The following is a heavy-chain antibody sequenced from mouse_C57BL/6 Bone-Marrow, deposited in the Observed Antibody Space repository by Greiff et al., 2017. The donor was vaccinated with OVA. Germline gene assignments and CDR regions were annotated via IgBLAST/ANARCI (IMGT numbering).Heavy chain of an antibody. J-gene: IGHJ3*01. V-gene: IGHV5-9-1*02. Sequence: EVKLEESGEGLVKPGGSLKLSCAASGFTFSSYAMSWVRQTPEKRLEWVAYISSGGDYIYYADTVKGRFTISRDNARNTLYLQMSSLKSEDTAMYYCTRVGRGAWFAYWGQGTLVTVSA. D-gene: IGHD4-1*01. CDR3: TRVGRGAWFAY. CDR2: ISSGGDYI. CDR1: GFTFSSYA.